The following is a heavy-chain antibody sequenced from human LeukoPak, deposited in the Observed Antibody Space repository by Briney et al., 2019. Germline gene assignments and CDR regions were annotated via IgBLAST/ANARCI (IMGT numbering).Heavy chain of an antibody. CDR2: ISWNSGTI. CDR1: GFTFDNYA. CDR3: ARAYKDRSLAGKKEFFQH. J-gene: IGHJ1*01. V-gene: IGHV3-9*01. D-gene: IGHD6-19*01. Sequence: GGSLRLSCAASGFTFDNYAMNWVRQVPGKGLEWISLISWNSGTIGYADSVKGRFTISRDNANNFLYLQMNSLRAEDTALYYRARAYKDRSLAGKKEFFQHWGQGTLVTVSS.